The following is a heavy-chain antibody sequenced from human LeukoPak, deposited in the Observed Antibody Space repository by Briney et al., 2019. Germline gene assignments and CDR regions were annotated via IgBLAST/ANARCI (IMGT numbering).Heavy chain of an antibody. J-gene: IGHJ6*03. CDR3: ARGKRRDIVVVPAAIRHDYYYMDV. V-gene: IGHV3-21*01. CDR2: ISSSSSYI. CDR1: GFTFSSYS. Sequence: GGTLRLSCAASGFTFSSYSMNWVRQAPGKGLEWVSSISSSSSYIYYADSVKGRFTISRDNAKNSLYLQMNSLRAEDTAVYYCARGKRRDIVVVPAAIRHDYYYMDVWGKGTTVTISS. D-gene: IGHD2-2*01.